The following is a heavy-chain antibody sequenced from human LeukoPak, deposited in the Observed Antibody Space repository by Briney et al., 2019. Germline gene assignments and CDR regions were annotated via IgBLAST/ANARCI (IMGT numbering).Heavy chain of an antibody. J-gene: IGHJ6*03. V-gene: IGHV4-38-2*02. CDR3: ARGKSSSWYYYYYYMDV. Sequence: SETLSLTCTVSGYSISSGYYWGWIRQPPGKGLEWIGSIYHSGSTYYNPSLKSRVTISVDTSKNQFSLKLSSVTAADTAVYYCARGKSSSWYYYYYYMDVWGKGTTVTVSS. D-gene: IGHD6-13*01. CDR2: IYHSGST. CDR1: GYSISSGYY.